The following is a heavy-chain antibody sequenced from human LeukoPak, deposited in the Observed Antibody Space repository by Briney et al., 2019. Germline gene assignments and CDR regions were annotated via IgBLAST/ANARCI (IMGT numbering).Heavy chain of an antibody. Sequence: GASVKVSCKAPGGTFSSSGISWVRQAPGQGLEWLGGILPFFTSNYAQKFQGRVTITADESTSTAYLEPRSLRSEDTAAYYCATYPRAESSVNMDVWGQGTTVTVSS. CDR3: ATYPRAESSVNMDV. D-gene: IGHD3-22*01. CDR2: ILPFFTS. CDR1: GGTFSSSG. V-gene: IGHV1-69*13. J-gene: IGHJ6*02.